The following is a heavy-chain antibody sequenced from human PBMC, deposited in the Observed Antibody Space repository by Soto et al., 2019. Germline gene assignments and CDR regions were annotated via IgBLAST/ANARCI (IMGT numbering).Heavy chain of an antibody. CDR2: ISSSSSYI. CDR3: ARDLRRHIIVGVPAAIRQNYYYGMDV. J-gene: IGHJ6*02. CDR1: GFTFSSYS. D-gene: IGHD2-2*02. Sequence: PGGSLRLSCAASGFTFSSYSMNWVRQAPGKGLVWVSSISSSSSYIYYADSVKGRFTISRDNAKNTLYLQMNSLRAEDTAVYYYARDLRRHIIVGVPAAIRQNYYYGMDVWGQGTTVTVSS. V-gene: IGHV3-21*01.